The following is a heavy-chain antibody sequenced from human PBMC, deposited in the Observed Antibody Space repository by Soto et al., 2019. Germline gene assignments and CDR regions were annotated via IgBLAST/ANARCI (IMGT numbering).Heavy chain of an antibody. CDR1: GGSISSSSYY. CDR2: IYYSGST. J-gene: IGHJ5*02. V-gene: IGHV4-39*01. D-gene: IGHD3-10*01. Sequence: SETLSLTCTVSGGSISSSSYYWGWIRQPPGKGLEWIGSIYYSGSTYYNPSLKSRVTISVDTSKNQFSLKLSSVTAADTAVYYCARLRAWFGELNPDNWFDPWGQGTLVTVSS. CDR3: ARLRAWFGELNPDNWFDP.